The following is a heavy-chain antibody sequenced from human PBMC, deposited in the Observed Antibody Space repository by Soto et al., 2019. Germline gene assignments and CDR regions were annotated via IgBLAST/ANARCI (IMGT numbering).Heavy chain of an antibody. CDR3: AKGGYNYGFLFDC. CDR2: IDNSGGIT. Sequence: QPGGSLRLSCAAPGFTFSTYAMSWVRQAPGKGLEWVSTIDNSGGITYYADSVKGRFTISRDNSKNTLYLQMNSLRAEDTAVYYCAKGGYNYGFLFDCWGQGTLVTVSS. J-gene: IGHJ4*02. CDR1: GFTFSTYA. V-gene: IGHV3-23*05. D-gene: IGHD5-18*01.